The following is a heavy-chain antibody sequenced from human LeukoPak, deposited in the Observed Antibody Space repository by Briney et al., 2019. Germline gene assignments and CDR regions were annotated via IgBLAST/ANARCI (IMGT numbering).Heavy chain of an antibody. CDR2: IGGNSAPGKT. CDR3: TTYFPSMAFFHD. V-gene: IGHV3-15*04. J-gene: IGHJ4*02. CDR1: GFTFSDAW. D-gene: IGHD5-24*01. Sequence: GGSLRLSCAASGFTFSDAWMSWVRQAPGKGLEWVGRIGGNSAPGKTDYAAPVKDRFTISRDDSKNAPYLEMNSLELGDTALYYSTTYFPSMAFFHDWGQGTLVTVSS.